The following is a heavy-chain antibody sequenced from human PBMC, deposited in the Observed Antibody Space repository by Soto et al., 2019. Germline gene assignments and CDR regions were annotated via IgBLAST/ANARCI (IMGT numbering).Heavy chain of an antibody. CDR2: IDPSDSYT. Sequence: QVPGKGLEWMGRIDPSDSYTNYSPSFQGHVTISADKSISTAYLQWSSLKASDTAMYYCARVTGDYDRMLDYWGQGTLVTVSS. D-gene: IGHD3-9*01. CDR3: ARVTGDYDRMLDY. V-gene: IGHV5-10-1*01. J-gene: IGHJ4*02.